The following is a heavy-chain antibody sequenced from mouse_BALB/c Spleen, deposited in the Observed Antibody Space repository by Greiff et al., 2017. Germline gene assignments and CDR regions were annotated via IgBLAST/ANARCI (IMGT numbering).Heavy chain of an antibody. D-gene: IGHD4-1*02. V-gene: IGHV1-9*01. CDR1: GYTFSSYW. CDR3: ASQLGRNY. J-gene: IGHJ2*01. Sequence: QVQLQQSGAELLKPGASVKISCKATGYTFSSYWIEWVKQRPGHGLEWIGEILPGSGSTNYNEKFKGKATFTADTSSNTAYMQLSSLTSEDSAVYYCASQLGRNYWGQGTTLTVSS. CDR2: ILPGSGST.